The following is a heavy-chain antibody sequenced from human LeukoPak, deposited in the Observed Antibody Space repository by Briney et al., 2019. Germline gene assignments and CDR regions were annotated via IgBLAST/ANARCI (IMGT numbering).Heavy chain of an antibody. CDR1: GYTFTSYD. Sequence: ASVKVSCKASGYTFTSYDINWVRQAPGQGLEWMGWISTNSGSTNFAQKFKGRVTMTRDTSIATAYMDLTTLRSDDTAVYYCAREWNKYGSGSYFKLWGQGTLVTVSS. D-gene: IGHD3-10*01. J-gene: IGHJ4*02. CDR2: ISTNSGST. V-gene: IGHV1-2*02. CDR3: AREWNKYGSGSYFKL.